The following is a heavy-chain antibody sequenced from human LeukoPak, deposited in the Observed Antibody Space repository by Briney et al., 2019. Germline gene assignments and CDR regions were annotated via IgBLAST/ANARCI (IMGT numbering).Heavy chain of an antibody. V-gene: IGHV4-38-2*02. J-gene: IGHJ6*02. CDR1: GYSISNGYY. D-gene: IGHD3-22*01. Sequence: SETLSLTCTVSGYSISNGYYWGWIRQPPGKGLEWIGSIYHSGSIYYNPSLKSRVTISVDTSKNQLSLKLSSVTAADTAVYYCAKDLDYYDSDYGMDVWGQGTTVTVSS. CDR3: AKDLDYYDSDYGMDV. CDR2: IYHSGSI.